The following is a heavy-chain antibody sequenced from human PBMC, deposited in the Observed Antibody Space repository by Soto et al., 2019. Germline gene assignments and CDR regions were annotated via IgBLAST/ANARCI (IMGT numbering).Heavy chain of an antibody. Sequence: GGSLSLSCAASGFTFSDYYMSWIRQAPGKGLEWVSYISSSGSTIYYADSVKGRFTISRDNAKNSLYLQMNSLRAEDTAVYYCARDPNSYWGGYYMDVWGKGTTVTVSS. CDR2: ISSSGSTI. CDR1: GFTFSDYY. J-gene: IGHJ6*03. D-gene: IGHD3-10*01. CDR3: ARDPNSYWGGYYMDV. V-gene: IGHV3-11*01.